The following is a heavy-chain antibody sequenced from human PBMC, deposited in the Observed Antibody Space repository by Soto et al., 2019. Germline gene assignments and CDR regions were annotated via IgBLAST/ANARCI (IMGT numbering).Heavy chain of an antibody. CDR3: ARPGTSDAFDV. CDR2: IYPGDSDT. D-gene: IGHD1-1*01. V-gene: IGHV5-51*01. CDR1: GYNFPTYW. J-gene: IGHJ3*01. Sequence: GESLKISCKGSGYNFPTYWIGWVRQMPGEDLEWMGIIYPGDSDTRYSPSFQGQVTISADKSITTAYLQWSSLRASDTAMYYCARPGTSDAFDVWGQGTMVTVSS.